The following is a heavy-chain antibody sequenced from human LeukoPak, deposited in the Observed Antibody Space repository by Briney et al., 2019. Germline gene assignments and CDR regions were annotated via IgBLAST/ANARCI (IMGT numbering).Heavy chain of an antibody. CDR1: GFTFSSYS. D-gene: IGHD3-22*01. CDR2: ISSSSTTI. CDR3: ARDSYGNSGYYYVSDY. Sequence: GGSLRLSCAASGFTFSSYSLSWVRQAPRKGLEWVSYISSSSTTIYYADSVKGRFTISRDNAKNLLYLQMNSLRDEDTAMYYCARDSYGNSGYYYVSDYWGQGTLVTVSS. J-gene: IGHJ4*02. V-gene: IGHV3-48*02.